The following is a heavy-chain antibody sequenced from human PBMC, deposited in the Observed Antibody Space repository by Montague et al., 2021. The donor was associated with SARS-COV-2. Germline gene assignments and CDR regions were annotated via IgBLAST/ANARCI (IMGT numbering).Heavy chain of an antibody. Sequence: CAISGDSVSTHSGTWNWVRLSPSRGPEWLGRTYYRSKWYNDYAVSVRSRITISPDTSKNQFSLQLNSVTPEDTAVYYCTQERGPGRTTWHYFDYWGQGTLVTVSS. CDR1: GDSVSTHSGT. V-gene: IGHV6-1*01. D-gene: IGHD1-14*01. J-gene: IGHJ4*02. CDR2: TYYRSKWYN. CDR3: TQERGPGRTTWHYFDY.